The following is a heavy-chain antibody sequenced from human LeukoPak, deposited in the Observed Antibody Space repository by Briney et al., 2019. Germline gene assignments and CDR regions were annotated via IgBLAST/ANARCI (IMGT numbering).Heavy chain of an antibody. V-gene: IGHV4-59*12. CDR2: NHDSGTT. Sequence: SETLSLICTVSGDSMSSYFWSWIRQPPGKGLEWIAYNHDSGTTNYNPSLNSRVTMSVDTSKNQFSLKLSSVTAADTAVYYCARDTYNYGSSAYYFDYWGQGTLVTVSS. CDR3: ARDTYNYGSSAYYFDY. J-gene: IGHJ4*02. D-gene: IGHD5-18*01. CDR1: GDSMSSYF.